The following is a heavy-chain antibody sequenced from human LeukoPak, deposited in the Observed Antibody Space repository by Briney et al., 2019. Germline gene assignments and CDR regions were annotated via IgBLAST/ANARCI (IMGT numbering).Heavy chain of an antibody. D-gene: IGHD3-22*01. Sequence: GGSLRLSCAASDFIFNTYWMNWVRQASGKGLEWVANINGDGRDTYYVGSVRGRFTISRDNADNSLYLQMNSLRGDDTAVYYCARGVSSAIDWWGQGTLVTVSS. CDR3: ARGVSSAIDW. V-gene: IGHV3-7*01. CDR1: DFIFNTYW. CDR2: INGDGRDT. J-gene: IGHJ4*02.